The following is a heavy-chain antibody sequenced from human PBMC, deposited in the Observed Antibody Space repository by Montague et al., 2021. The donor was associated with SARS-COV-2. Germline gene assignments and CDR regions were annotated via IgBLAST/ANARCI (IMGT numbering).Heavy chain of an antibody. CDR2: LSGSSTHK. J-gene: IGHJ6*02. D-gene: IGHD3-3*01. CDR3: ARGYLDVWSGNHYDMDV. Sequence: SLRLSCAASGFTFSNYFMNWVRQAPGQGLEWVSSLSGSSTHKYYSDSLKGRFTISRDNAKNSLYLQINSLRAEDTAVYYCARGYLDVWSGNHYDMDVWGQGTTATVSS. CDR1: GFTFSNYF. V-gene: IGHV3-21*01.